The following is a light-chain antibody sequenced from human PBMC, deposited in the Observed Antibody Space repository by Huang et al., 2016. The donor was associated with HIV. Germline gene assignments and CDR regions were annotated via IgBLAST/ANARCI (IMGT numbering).Light chain of an antibody. Sequence: IQMTQSPSSLSASVGDRVTITCQASQDITNYLNWYQHKPGKAPRLLIYDASNLETGVPSRFSGSGSGTDFTFTISSLQPEDIATYYCQQYDNLHLITFGPGTKVDIK. J-gene: IGKJ3*01. CDR1: QDITNY. CDR3: QQYDNLHLIT. CDR2: DAS. V-gene: IGKV1-33*01.